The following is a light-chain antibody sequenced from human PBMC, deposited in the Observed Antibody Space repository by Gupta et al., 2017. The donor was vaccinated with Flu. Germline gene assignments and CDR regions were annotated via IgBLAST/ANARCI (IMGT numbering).Light chain of an antibody. Sequence: ENVLTQSPGTLSLSPGERATLSCRASQSISSNYLAWYQQKPGQAPRLLMYSASSRATGIPDRFSGSGSGTDFTLTISRLEPEDFAVYYCQQEGSSSWTFGQGTKVEIK. CDR2: SAS. CDR3: QQEGSSSWT. CDR1: QSISSNY. V-gene: IGKV3-20*01. J-gene: IGKJ1*01.